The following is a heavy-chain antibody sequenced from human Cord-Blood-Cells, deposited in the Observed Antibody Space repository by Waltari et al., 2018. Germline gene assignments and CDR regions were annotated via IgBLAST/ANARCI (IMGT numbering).Heavy chain of an antibody. Sequence: QVQLQQWGAGLLKPSETLSLTCAVYGGSFSGYYRSWIRQPPGKGLEWIGEINHSGSTNYNPSLKSRVTISVDTSKNQFSLKLSSVTAADTAVYYCARGLPYYYDSSGSRWFDPWGQGTLVTVSS. CDR3: ARGLPYYYDSSGSRWFDP. D-gene: IGHD3-22*01. CDR1: GGSFSGYY. J-gene: IGHJ5*02. CDR2: INHSGST. V-gene: IGHV4-34*01.